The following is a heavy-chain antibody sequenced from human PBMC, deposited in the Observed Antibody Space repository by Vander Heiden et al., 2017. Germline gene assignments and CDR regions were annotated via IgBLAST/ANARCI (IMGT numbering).Heavy chain of an antibody. J-gene: IGHJ4*02. V-gene: IGHV1-8*01. CDR3: ARVGYCTNGVCYNDFDY. CDR1: GSTFTRYD. CDR2: MNPNSGNT. Sequence: QVQLVQSGAEVKKPGASVKVSCKASGSTFTRYDINWVRQATGQGLEWMGWMNPNSGNTGYAQKFQGRVTMTRNTSISTAYMELSSLRSEDTAVYYCARVGYCTNGVCYNDFDYWGQGTLVTVSS. D-gene: IGHD2-8*01.